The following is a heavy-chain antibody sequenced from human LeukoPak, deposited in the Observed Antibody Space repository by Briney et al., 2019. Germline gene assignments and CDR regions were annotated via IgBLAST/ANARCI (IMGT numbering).Heavy chain of an antibody. V-gene: IGHV3-7*03. CDR3: ARNNGMDV. CDR2: INQYGSEK. Sequence: GGSLRLSCTASGFTFSNYWMTWVRQAPGKGLEWVANINQYGSEKYYVDSMKGRLTISRDNAKNSLYLQMNSLRAEDTALYYCARNNGMDVWGQGTTVIVSS. J-gene: IGHJ6*02. CDR1: GFTFSNYW.